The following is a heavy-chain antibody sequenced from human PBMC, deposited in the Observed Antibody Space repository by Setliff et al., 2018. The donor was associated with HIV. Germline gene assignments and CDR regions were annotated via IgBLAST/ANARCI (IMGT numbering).Heavy chain of an antibody. J-gene: IGHJ6*02. CDR3: ARVRGRYYYHYAMDV. D-gene: IGHD3-10*01. Sequence: SETLSLTCTVSGGSISGHYWSWIRQTPGKGLEWIGYVYSNGNTDYNPSLKSRVTISVDTSKNQFSLKLPSVTAADTAVYYCARVRGRYYYHYAMDVWGQGTTVTVSS. CDR2: VYSNGNT. CDR1: GGSISGHY. V-gene: IGHV4-59*11.